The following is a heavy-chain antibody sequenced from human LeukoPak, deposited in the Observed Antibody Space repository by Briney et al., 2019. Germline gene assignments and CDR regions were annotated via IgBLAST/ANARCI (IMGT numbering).Heavy chain of an antibody. V-gene: IGHV1-18*01. Sequence: GAAVMDSSKSSAYTFTTYGVSWVRQAPGQGGEWMGWISAYNGNTNYGQKLQGRVTMTTDTSTSTAYMELGSLRSNETAVYYCARDDYGAPMDVWGKGTAVTVSS. D-gene: IGHD4-17*01. CDR3: ARDDYGAPMDV. CDR2: ISAYNGNT. J-gene: IGHJ6*04. CDR1: AYTFTTYG.